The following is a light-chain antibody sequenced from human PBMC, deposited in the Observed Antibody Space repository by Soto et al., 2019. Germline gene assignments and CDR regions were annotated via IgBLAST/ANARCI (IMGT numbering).Light chain of an antibody. CDR1: QSITSH. V-gene: IGKV3-15*01. J-gene: IGKJ2*01. Sequence: EIVMTQSPATLSVSPGERATLSCRASQSITSHLAWYQQKPGQTPRLLIYDASTRATSIPARFSASGSGTEFTLTISSVLSEDFAVYYCQQYNTWPPYTFGQGTKLDIK. CDR2: DAS. CDR3: QQYNTWPPYT.